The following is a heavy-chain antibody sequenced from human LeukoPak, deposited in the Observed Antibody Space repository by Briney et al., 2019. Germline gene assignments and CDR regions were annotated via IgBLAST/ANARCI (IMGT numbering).Heavy chain of an antibody. Sequence: ASVKVSCKASGYTFTNYGISWVRQAPGQGLEWMGWINPNSGGTNYAQKFQGWVTMTRDTSISTAYMELSRLRSDDTAVYYCAREINYVWGSYRFDPWGQGTLVTVSS. V-gene: IGHV1-2*04. CDR1: GYTFTNYG. J-gene: IGHJ5*02. CDR3: AREINYVWGSYRFDP. CDR2: INPNSGGT. D-gene: IGHD3-16*02.